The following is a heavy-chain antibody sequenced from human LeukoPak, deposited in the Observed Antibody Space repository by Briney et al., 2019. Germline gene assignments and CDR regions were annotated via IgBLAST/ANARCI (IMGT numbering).Heavy chain of an antibody. CDR1: GFIFSDYW. CDR2: IKQDGSEK. V-gene: IGHV3-7*01. CDR3: ARLVGANDAFDI. D-gene: IGHD1-26*01. Sequence: PGGSLRLSCAASGFIFSDYWMSWVRQAPGKGLEWVANIKQDGSEKYYVDSVKGRFTISRDNAKNSLYLQMNSLRAEDTAVYYCARLVGANDAFDIWGQGTMVTVSS. J-gene: IGHJ3*02.